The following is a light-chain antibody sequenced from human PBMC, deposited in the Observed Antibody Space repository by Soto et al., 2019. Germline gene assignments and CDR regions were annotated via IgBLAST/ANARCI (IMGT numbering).Light chain of an antibody. J-gene: IGKJ3*01. CDR1: QSVSSN. CDR2: GAS. CDR3: QQYNNWLFT. V-gene: IGKV3-15*01. Sequence: EIVMTQSPATLSVSPEERATLSCRASQSVSSNLAWYQQKPGQAPRLLIYGASTRATGIPARFSGSGSGTEFTLTIRSLQSEDFAVYYCQQYNNWLFTFGPGTKVDIK.